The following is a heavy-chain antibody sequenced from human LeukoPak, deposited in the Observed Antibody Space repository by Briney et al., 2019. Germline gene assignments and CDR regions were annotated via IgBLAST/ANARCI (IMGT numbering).Heavy chain of an antibody. Sequence: PSETLSLTCTVYGGSFSGYYWSWIRQPPGKGLEWIGEINHSGSTNYNPSLKSRVTISVDTSKNQLSLKLSSVTAADTAVYYCARTYYYDFWSGKIDYWGRGTLVTVSS. CDR2: INHSGST. CDR3: ARTYYYDFWSGKIDY. D-gene: IGHD3-3*01. V-gene: IGHV4-34*01. CDR1: GGSFSGYY. J-gene: IGHJ4*02.